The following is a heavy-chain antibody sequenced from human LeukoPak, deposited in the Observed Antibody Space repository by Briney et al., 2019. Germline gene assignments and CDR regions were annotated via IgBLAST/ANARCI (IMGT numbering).Heavy chain of an antibody. J-gene: IGHJ4*02. V-gene: IGHV4-59*12. CDR1: GGSISSYY. D-gene: IGHD6-19*01. CDR2: IYYSGST. CDR3: ARLTGRAVAGPIDY. Sequence: SETLSLTCTVSGGSISSYYWSWIRQPPGKGLEWIGYIYYSGSTNYNPSLKSRVTISVDTSKNQFSLKLSSVTAADTAVYYCARLTGRAVAGPIDYWGQGTLVTVSS.